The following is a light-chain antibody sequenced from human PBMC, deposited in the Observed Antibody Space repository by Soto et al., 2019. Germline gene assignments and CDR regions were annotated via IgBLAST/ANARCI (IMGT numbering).Light chain of an antibody. V-gene: IGLV1-51*01. CDR3: EAWDSNLSGGV. CDR2: DND. Sequence: QSVLTQPPSVSAAPGQTVTVSCSGSRSNIGNNYVSWYQHLPGTAPKLLIYDNDKRPSGIPDRFSASKSGTSATLDITGLQTGDVADYYCEAWDSNLSGGVFGGGTKLTVL. CDR1: RSNIGNNY. J-gene: IGLJ3*02.